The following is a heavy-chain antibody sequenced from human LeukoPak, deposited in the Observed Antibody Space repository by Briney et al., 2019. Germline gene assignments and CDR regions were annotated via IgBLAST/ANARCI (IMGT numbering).Heavy chain of an antibody. V-gene: IGHV3-23*01. J-gene: IGHJ4*02. CDR2: ISGSGGST. CDR1: GFTFSSYA. CDR3: AKTPDSYYDFWSGYYFDY. Sequence: GRSLRLSCAASGFTFSSYAMSWVRQAPGKGLEWVSAISGSGGSTYYADSVKGRFTISRDNSKNTLYLQMNSLRAEDTAVYYCAKTPDSYYDFWSGYYFDYWGQGTLVTVSS. D-gene: IGHD3-3*01.